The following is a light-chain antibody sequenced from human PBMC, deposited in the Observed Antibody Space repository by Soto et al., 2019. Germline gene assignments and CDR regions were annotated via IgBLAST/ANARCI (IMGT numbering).Light chain of an antibody. CDR3: QVRDSSPVV. CDR2: QDT. Sequence: SYELIQPPSVSVSPGQTATITCSGDKLGDKYASWYQQKPGQSPVLVIYQDTKRPSGIPERFSGSNSGNTATLTISGTQAMDEADYYCQVRDSSPVVFGGGTKVTVL. V-gene: IGLV3-1*01. CDR1: KLGDKY. J-gene: IGLJ2*01.